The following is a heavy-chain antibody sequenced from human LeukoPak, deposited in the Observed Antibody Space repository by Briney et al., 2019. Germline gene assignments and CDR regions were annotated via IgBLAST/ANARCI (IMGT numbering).Heavy chain of an antibody. Sequence: HPGGSLRLSCAASGCTFSSYAMSWVRQAPGKGPEWVSLISASGVSTYYADSVKGRFTISRDNAKNSLYLQMNSLRDEDTAVYFCARDHNWGFDHWGQGTLVTVSS. V-gene: IGHV3-23*01. CDR2: ISASGVST. D-gene: IGHD3-16*01. CDR3: ARDHNWGFDH. CDR1: GCTFSSYA. J-gene: IGHJ4*02.